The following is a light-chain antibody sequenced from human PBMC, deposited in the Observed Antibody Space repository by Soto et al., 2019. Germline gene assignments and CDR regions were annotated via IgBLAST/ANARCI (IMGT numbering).Light chain of an antibody. CDR1: QSISRY. Sequence: DIQMTQSPSSLSASVGDRVTITCRASQSISRYLHWYQQRPGKAPKFLIYAASTLQRGVPSRFSGSGFGTEFTLTISSLQPEDFATYYCQQSHSTPLTFGGGTKVDIK. J-gene: IGKJ4*01. V-gene: IGKV1-39*01. CDR3: QQSHSTPLT. CDR2: AAS.